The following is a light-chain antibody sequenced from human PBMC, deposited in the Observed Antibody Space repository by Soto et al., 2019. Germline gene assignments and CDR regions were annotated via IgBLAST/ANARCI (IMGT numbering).Light chain of an antibody. CDR1: IRDVGGYNF. CDR2: EVR. Sequence: SVLSPPSSVSGSPGQSSTISCSGTIRDVGGYNFVAWFQQHPGKAPKLLIYEVRNRPSGVSDRFSASKYGNTASLTISGLQAEDEADYFCSSSAGTNTWVFGGGTTVTV. CDR3: SSSAGTNTWV. V-gene: IGLV2-14*01. J-gene: IGLJ3*02.